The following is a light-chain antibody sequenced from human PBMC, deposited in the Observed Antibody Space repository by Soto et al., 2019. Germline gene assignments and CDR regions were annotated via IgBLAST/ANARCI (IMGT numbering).Light chain of an antibody. V-gene: IGKV1-5*01. CDR3: LQYNSYSFM. J-gene: IGKJ1*01. CDR1: QSISSW. Sequence: DIQITQSPSTLSASVGDRVTITCRASQSISSWLAWYQQKPGKAPKLLIYDASSLQSGVPSRFSGSGSGTEFTLTINSLQPDDSASYYCLQYNSYSFMFGQGTKVDIK. CDR2: DAS.